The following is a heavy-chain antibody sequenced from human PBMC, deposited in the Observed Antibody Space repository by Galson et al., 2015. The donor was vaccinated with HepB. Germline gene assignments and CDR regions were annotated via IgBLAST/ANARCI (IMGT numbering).Heavy chain of an antibody. D-gene: IGHD5-24*01. CDR2: TRSKAYGGTT. J-gene: IGHJ3*02. CDR1: GFTFGDYA. CDR3: TRERAQEMAPIRNAFDI. Sequence: SLRLSCAASGFTFGDYAMSWFRQAPGKGLEWVGFTRSKAYGGTTEYAASVKGRFTISRDDSKSIAYLQMNSLKTEDTAVYYCTRERAQEMAPIRNAFDIWGQGTMVTVSS. V-gene: IGHV3-49*03.